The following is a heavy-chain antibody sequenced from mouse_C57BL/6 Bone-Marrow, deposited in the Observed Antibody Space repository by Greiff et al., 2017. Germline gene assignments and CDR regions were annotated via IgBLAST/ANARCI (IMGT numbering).Heavy chain of an antibody. CDR1: GFSLTSYA. J-gene: IGHJ1*03. D-gene: IGHD2-3*01. V-gene: IGHV2-9-1*01. CDR3: ARTDGYYVLGYFDV. CDR2: IWTGGGT. Sequence: VQRVESGPGLVAPSQSLSITCTVSGFSLTSYAISWVRQPPGKGLEWLGVIWTGGGTNYNSALKSRLSISKDNSKSQVFLKMNSLQTDDTARYYCARTDGYYVLGYFDVWGTGTTVTVSS.